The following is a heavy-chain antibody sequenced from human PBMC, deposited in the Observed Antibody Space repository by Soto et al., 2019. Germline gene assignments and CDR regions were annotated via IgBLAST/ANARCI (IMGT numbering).Heavy chain of an antibody. Sequence: SETLSLTCTVSGGAVSSGTYYWSWIRQPPGKGLEWIGHIYFTGSTNYNPSLKSRVTISEDTSKSQFSLKVNSMTAADTAVYYCARYRREAVAGYTLDNWGQGILVTVSS. CDR1: GGAVSSGTYY. CDR2: IYFTGST. V-gene: IGHV4-61*01. D-gene: IGHD6-13*01. J-gene: IGHJ4*02. CDR3: ARYRREAVAGYTLDN.